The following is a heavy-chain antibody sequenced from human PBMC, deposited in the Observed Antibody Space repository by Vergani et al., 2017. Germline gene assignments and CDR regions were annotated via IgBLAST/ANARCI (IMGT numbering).Heavy chain of an antibody. CDR2: IKNNGGST. D-gene: IGHD2-2*01. Sequence: QLLESGGGLIQPGGSLRLSCAASGFTFNSYAMTWVRQAPGKGLEWVSGIKNNGGSTYYADSVKGRFTISRDNSKNPLYLQMTALRAEDTATYYCAKVCGSTSCPYGGGAFDVWGHGTMVTVSS. V-gene: IGHV3-23*01. CDR3: AKVCGSTSCPYGGGAFDV. J-gene: IGHJ3*01. CDR1: GFTFNSYA.